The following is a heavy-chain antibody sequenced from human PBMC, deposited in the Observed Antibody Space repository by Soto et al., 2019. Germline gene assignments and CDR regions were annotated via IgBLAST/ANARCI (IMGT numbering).Heavy chain of an antibody. V-gene: IGHV3-30-3*01. CDR1: AFTFRSYA. J-gene: IGHJ6*02. CDR3: ARDRIQRWIRVEEEGYYRIVV. D-gene: IGHD5-18*01. CDR2: ISYDGSNK. Sequence: SLRLSCAASAFTFRSYAMHWVREAPGKGLEWVAVISYDGSNKYYADSVKGRFTLSRGNSKNTLYLQMNTLRAXETAVYYCARDRIQRWIRVEEEGYYRIVVVPQGTSVTVSS.